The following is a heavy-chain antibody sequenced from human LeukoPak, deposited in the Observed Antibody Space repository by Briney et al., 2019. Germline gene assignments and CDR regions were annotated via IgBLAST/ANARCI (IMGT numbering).Heavy chain of an antibody. Sequence: GGSLRLSCAASGFTFSSYEMNWVRQAPGKGLEWVSYISSSGSTIYYADSVKGRFTISRDNAKNSLYLQMNSLRADDTAVYYCARGVIAAAGPPTFDYWGQGTLVTVSS. D-gene: IGHD6-13*01. V-gene: IGHV3-48*03. CDR1: GFTFSSYE. CDR2: ISSSGSTI. J-gene: IGHJ4*02. CDR3: ARGVIAAAGPPTFDY.